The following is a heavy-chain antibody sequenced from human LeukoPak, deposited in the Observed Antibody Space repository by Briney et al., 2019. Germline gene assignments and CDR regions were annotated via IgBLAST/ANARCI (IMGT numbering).Heavy chain of an antibody. J-gene: IGHJ5*02. CDR3: AKDLDLGGGWFDP. V-gene: IGHV3-21*01. Sequence: GGSLRLSCAASAFTFSSYSMNWVRQAPGKGLEWVSFISTSSSYIHYADSVKGRFTISRDNAKNSLYLQMNSLRAEDTAVYYCAKDLDLGGGWFDPWGQGTLVTVSS. D-gene: IGHD3-10*01. CDR2: ISTSSSYI. CDR1: AFTFSSYS.